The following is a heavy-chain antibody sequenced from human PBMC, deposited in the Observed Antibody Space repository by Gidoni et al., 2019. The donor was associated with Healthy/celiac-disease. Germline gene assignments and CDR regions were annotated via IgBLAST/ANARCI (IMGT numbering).Heavy chain of an antibody. CDR3: ARDYQRSCSGGSCYSGGWFDP. CDR2: ISAYNGNT. Sequence: QVQLVQSGAEVKKPGASVKVYCKASGYTFTSYGISWVRQAPGQGLEWMGWISAYNGNTNYAQKLQGRVTMTTDTSTSTAYMELRSLSSDDTAVYYCARDYQRSCSGGSCYSGGWFDPWGQGTLVTVSS. J-gene: IGHJ5*02. V-gene: IGHV1-18*01. D-gene: IGHD2-15*01. CDR1: GYTFTSYG.